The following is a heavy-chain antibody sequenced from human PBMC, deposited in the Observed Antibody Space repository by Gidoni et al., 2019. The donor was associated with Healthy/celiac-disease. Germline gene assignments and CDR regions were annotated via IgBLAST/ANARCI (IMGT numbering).Heavy chain of an antibody. D-gene: IGHD4-17*01. CDR3: ARDHGDYVWAFDI. CDR1: GFPFSSYA. Sequence: QVQLVESGGGVVQPGRSLRLSCAASGFPFSSYAMHWVSQAPGKGLEWVAVISYDGSNKYYADSVKGRFTISRDNSKNTLYLQRNSLRAEDTAVYYCARDHGDYVWAFDIWGQGTMVTVSS. J-gene: IGHJ3*02. V-gene: IGHV3-30*01. CDR2: ISYDGSNK.